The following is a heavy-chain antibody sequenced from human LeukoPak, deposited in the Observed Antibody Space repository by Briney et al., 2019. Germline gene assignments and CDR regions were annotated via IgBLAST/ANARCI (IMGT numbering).Heavy chain of an antibody. V-gene: IGHV4-59*08. CDR2: IYYSGST. J-gene: IGHJ4*02. CDR1: GGSISSYY. CDR3: ARLAVWGSSYYFDY. D-gene: IGHD3-16*01. Sequence: SETLSLTCTVSGGSISSYYWSWIRQPPGKGLEWIGYIYYSGSTNYNPSLKSRVTISVDTSKNQFSLKLSSVTAADTAVYYCARLAVWGSSYYFDYWGQGTLVTVSS.